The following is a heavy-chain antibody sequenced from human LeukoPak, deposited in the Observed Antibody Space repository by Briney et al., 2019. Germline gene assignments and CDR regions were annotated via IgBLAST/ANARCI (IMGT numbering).Heavy chain of an antibody. D-gene: IGHD3-22*01. CDR1: GGSNSSGDYY. CDR2: MYYSGST. J-gene: IGHJ5*02. Sequence: KPSQTLSLTCTVSGGSNSSGDYYWSWIRQPPGKGLEWIGYMYYSGSTYYNPSLKSRATISVDTSKNQFSLKLSSVTAADTAVYYCARPYYYDSRIDPWGQGTLVTVSS. V-gene: IGHV4-30-4*01. CDR3: ARPYYYDSRIDP.